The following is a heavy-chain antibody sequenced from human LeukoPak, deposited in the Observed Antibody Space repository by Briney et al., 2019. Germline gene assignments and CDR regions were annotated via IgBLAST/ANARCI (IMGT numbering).Heavy chain of an antibody. Sequence: SVKVSCKASGGTFSSYAISWVRQAPGQGLEWMGRIIPIFGTANYAQKFQGRVTITTDESTSTAYMELSSLRSEDTAVYYCARAGRVRYTVTRTYYYYYMDVWGKGTTVTVSS. CDR2: IIPIFGTA. CDR3: ARAGRVRYTVTRTYYYYYMDV. D-gene: IGHD4-11*01. V-gene: IGHV1-69*05. J-gene: IGHJ6*03. CDR1: GGTFSSYA.